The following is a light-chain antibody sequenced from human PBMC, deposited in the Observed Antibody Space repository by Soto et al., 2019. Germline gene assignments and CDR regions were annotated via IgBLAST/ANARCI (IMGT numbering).Light chain of an antibody. J-gene: IGKJ2*01. Sequence: DIQMTQSPYSLSASVGDRVTITCRASQSISSNLNWYQQKPGKAPKLRIYGASSLQSGVPSRFSGSRSGTDFTLIISSLQPEDFATYYCQQSYSTPRTFGQGTKLEIK. CDR2: GAS. CDR3: QQSYSTPRT. V-gene: IGKV1-39*01. CDR1: QSISSN.